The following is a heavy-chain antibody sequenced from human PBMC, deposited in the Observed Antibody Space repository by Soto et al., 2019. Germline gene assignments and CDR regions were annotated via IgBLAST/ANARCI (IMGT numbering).Heavy chain of an antibody. CDR1: GGSISSYY. CDR2: IYYSGST. D-gene: IGHD2-21*02. J-gene: IGHJ4*02. Sequence: LSETLSLTCTVSGGSISSYYWGWIRQPPGKGLEWIGYIYYSGSTNYNPSLKSRVTISVDTSKNQFSLKLSSVTAADTAVYYCARQYCGGDCYPDYFDYWGQGTLVTVSS. V-gene: IGHV4-59*01. CDR3: ARQYCGGDCYPDYFDY.